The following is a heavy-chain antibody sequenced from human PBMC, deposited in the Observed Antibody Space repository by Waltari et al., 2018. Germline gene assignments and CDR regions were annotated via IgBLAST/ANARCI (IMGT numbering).Heavy chain of an antibody. D-gene: IGHD7-27*01. V-gene: IGHV4-59*01. CDR1: NGSXSTYY. CDR3: ARGANWASHWFDX. CDR2: INYRGST. Sequence: QVQLQESGSGLVKPSETLSLTCTVSNGSXSTYYWSWIRQPPGKGLEWIGYINYRGSTNYNRSLKSRVAIFVDTSKNQFXLKLSSVTAADTAVXFXARGANWASHWFDXXXXGTLVTVSS. J-gene: IGHJ5*02.